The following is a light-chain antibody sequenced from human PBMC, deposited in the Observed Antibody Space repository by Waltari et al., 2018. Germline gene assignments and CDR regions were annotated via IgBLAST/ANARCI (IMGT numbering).Light chain of an antibody. Sequence: EIVMTQSPATLSVSPGDGATLSCRASQSISRNLAWYQQRPGQSPRLRIYAASTRATGGPGRFSGSGSGTEFTLSISTLQSEDFGVYYCQQYDDWPPLTFGGGTKVERK. CDR3: QQYDDWPPLT. CDR2: AAS. CDR1: QSISRN. J-gene: IGKJ4*01. V-gene: IGKV3-15*01.